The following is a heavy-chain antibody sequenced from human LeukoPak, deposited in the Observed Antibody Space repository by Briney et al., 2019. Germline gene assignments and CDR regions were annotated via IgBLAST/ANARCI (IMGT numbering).Heavy chain of an antibody. Sequence: GASVMVSCTASGYTFTSYAMNWVRQAPGQGLEWMGWINTNTGNPTYAQGFTERFVFSLDTSVSTAYLQISSLKAEDTAVYYCAVNSPRGPIVIWGQGTMVTVSS. J-gene: IGHJ3*02. CDR2: INTNTGNP. CDR3: AVNSPRGPIVI. V-gene: IGHV7-4-1*02. CDR1: GYTFTSYA.